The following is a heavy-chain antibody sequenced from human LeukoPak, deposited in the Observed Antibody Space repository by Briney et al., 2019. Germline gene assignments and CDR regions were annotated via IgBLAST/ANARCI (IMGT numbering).Heavy chain of an antibody. V-gene: IGHV1-69*02. D-gene: IGHD6-19*01. CDR2: IIPILNVA. CDR1: GGTFSNYT. Sequence: GASVKVSCKASGGTFSNYTFSWVRQAPGQGLEWVGRIIPILNVANYARKFQGRVTVTADKSTSTAYMEVTSLRSDDTAVYYCATMETWGHSSGWPPGDSWGQGTLVTVSS. J-gene: IGHJ4*02. CDR3: ATMETWGHSSGWPPGDS.